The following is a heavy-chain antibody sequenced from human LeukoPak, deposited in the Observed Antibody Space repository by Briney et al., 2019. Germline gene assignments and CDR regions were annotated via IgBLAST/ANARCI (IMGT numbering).Heavy chain of an antibody. CDR1: GGSISTSY. CDR3: ASQGGYCSGGSCYGGYYYYGMDV. Sequence: SETLSPTCTVSGGSISTSYWSWIRQPPGKGLEWIGEINHSGSTNYNPSLKSRVTISVDTSKNQFSLKLSSVTAADTAVYYCASQGGYCSGGSCYGGYYYYGMDVWGQGTTVTVSS. CDR2: INHSGST. J-gene: IGHJ6*02. V-gene: IGHV4-34*01. D-gene: IGHD2-15*01.